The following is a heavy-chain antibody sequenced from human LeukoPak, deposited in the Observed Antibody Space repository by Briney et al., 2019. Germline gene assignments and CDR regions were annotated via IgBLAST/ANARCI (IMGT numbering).Heavy chain of an antibody. CDR1: GFTFSSYW. J-gene: IGHJ1*01. D-gene: IGHD6-13*01. Sequence: GGSLRLSCVASGFTFSSYWMHWVRQTPGKGLVWVSRINSDGSITTYADSVKGRFTISRDNAKNSLYLQMNSLRAEDTAVYYCARGYSSYDGEYFQHWGQGTLVTVSS. CDR3: ARGYSSYDGEYFQH. V-gene: IGHV3-74*01. CDR2: INSDGSIT.